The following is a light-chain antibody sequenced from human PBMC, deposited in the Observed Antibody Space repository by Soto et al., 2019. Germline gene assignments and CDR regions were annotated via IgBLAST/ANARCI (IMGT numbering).Light chain of an antibody. Sequence: EIVMTQSPATLSVSPGERATLSCRASQSVSVNLAWYQQQPGQAPRLLIHVASTSVTGTPVRFSGSGSGTEFSLAIRCLQSEDFAVYYCQQYHDRPPGTLGQRTKLEL. V-gene: IGKV3-15*01. CDR3: QQYHDRPPGT. CDR2: VAS. J-gene: IGKJ2*01. CDR1: QSVSVN.